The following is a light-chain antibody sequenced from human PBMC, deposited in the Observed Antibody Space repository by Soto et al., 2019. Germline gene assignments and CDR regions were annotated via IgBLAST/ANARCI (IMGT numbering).Light chain of an antibody. Sequence: ETVMTQSPATLSVSPGERATLSCRASQSVSSNLAWYQQKLGQAPRLLIYGASTRATDIPARFSGSGSGTEVTPPISSLQPEDFAVYYCQQYNDWPPQLTFGGGTKVEIK. J-gene: IGKJ4*01. CDR3: QQYNDWPPQLT. CDR2: GAS. CDR1: QSVSSN. V-gene: IGKV3-15*01.